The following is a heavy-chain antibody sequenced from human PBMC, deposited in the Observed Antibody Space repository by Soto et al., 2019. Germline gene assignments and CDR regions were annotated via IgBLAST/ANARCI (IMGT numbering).Heavy chain of an antibody. CDR3: AKGAAAGTGGYYYYGMDV. CDR2: ISWNSGSI. CDR1: GFTFDDYA. Sequence: GGSLRLSCAASGFTFDDYAMHWVRQAPGKGLEWVSGISWNSGSIGYADSVKGRFTISRDNAKNSLYLQMNSLRAEDTALYYCAKGAAAGTGGYYYYGMDVWGQGTTVTVS. V-gene: IGHV3-9*01. J-gene: IGHJ6*02. D-gene: IGHD6-13*01.